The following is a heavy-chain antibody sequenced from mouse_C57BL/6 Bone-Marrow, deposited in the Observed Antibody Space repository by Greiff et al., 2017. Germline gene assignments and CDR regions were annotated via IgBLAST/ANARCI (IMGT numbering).Heavy chain of an antibody. CDR1: GFTFSDAW. Sequence: EVQLQESGGGLVQPGGSMKLSCAASGFTFSDAWMDWVRQSPEKGLEWVAEIRNKANNHATYYAESVKGRFTISRDDSKSSVYLQMNSLRAEDTGIYYCTRGRISPWYFDVWGTGTTVTVSS. CDR2: IRNKANNHAT. J-gene: IGHJ1*03. D-gene: IGHD6-2*01. CDR3: TRGRISPWYFDV. V-gene: IGHV6-6*01.